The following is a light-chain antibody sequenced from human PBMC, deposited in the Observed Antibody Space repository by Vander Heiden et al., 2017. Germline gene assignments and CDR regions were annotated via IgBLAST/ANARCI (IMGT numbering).Light chain of an antibody. Sequence: VMTQSPATLSVSTGERATLSCRASQSVRNNIAWYQQKAGQAPRLLIYGASTRAAGSPARFSGSWSGTEFTLTISSLQSEDFAVYYYQQYNNWPFTFGHGTKVDIK. CDR2: GAS. V-gene: IGKV3-15*01. J-gene: IGKJ3*01. CDR1: QSVRNN. CDR3: QQYNNWPFT.